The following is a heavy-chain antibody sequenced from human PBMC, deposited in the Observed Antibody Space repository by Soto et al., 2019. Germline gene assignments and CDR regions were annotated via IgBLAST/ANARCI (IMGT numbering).Heavy chain of an antibody. CDR3: ARPNTICGVVSGGPDAFDI. CDR1: GYSFTSYW. V-gene: IGHV5-51*01. D-gene: IGHD3-3*01. J-gene: IGHJ3*02. Sequence: RGESLKISCKGSGYSFTSYWIGWVRQMPGKGLEWMGIIYPGDSDTRYSPSFQGQVTISADKSISTAYLQWSSLKASDTAMYYCARPNTICGVVSGGPDAFDIWGQGTMVTVSS. CDR2: IYPGDSDT.